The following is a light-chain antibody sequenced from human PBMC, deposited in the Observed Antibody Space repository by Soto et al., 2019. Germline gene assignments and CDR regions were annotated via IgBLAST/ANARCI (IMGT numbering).Light chain of an antibody. CDR3: SSYTSSSTRV. Sequence: QSALTQPASVSGSPGQSITISCTGTSSDVGGYNYVSWYQQHPGKAPKLMIYDDSNRPSGVSNRFACSKSGNTASLTISGLQAEDEADYYCSSYTSSSTRVFGGGTKVTVL. J-gene: IGLJ2*01. CDR2: DDS. V-gene: IGLV2-14*01. CDR1: SSDVGGYNY.